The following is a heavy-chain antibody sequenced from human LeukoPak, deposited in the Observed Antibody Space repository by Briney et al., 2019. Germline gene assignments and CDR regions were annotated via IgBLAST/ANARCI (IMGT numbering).Heavy chain of an antibody. V-gene: IGHV1-8*03. CDR2: MNPNSGNT. CDR3: ARGTCSGGSCYPDYYYMDV. D-gene: IGHD2-15*01. J-gene: IGHJ6*03. Sequence: GASVNVSCKASGYTFTSYDINWVRQATGQGLEWMGWMNPNSGNTGYAQKFQGRVTITRNTSISTAYMELSSLRSEDTAVYYCARGTCSGGSCYPDYYYMDVWGKGTTVTVSS. CDR1: GYTFTSYD.